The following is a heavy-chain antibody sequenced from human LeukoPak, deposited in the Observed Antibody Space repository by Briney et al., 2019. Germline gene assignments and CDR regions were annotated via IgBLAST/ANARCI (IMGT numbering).Heavy chain of an antibody. CDR3: AREIPDGSGWYDHYFDY. J-gene: IGHJ4*02. Sequence: SETLSLTCTVSGGSISSSAYHWGWIRQPPGKGLEWIGRIYTSGSTYYNPSLKSRVTMSVDTSKNQFSLKLSSVTAADTAVYYCAREIPDGSGWYDHYFDYWGQGTLVTVSS. CDR2: IYTSGST. CDR1: GGSISSSAYH. V-gene: IGHV4-39*07. D-gene: IGHD6-19*01.